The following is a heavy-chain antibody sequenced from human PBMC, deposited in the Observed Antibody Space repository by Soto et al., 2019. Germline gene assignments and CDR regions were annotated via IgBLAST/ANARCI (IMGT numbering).Heavy chain of an antibody. CDR3: SRGYHSSGNYYYYYMDV. D-gene: IGHD6-19*01. CDR2: IYYSGST. V-gene: IGHV4-39*01. CDR1: GGSISSSSYY. Sequence: SETLSLTCTVSGGSISSSSYYWGWIRQPPGKGLEWIGSIYYSGSTYYNTSLKSRVTISVDTSKNQFSLKLSSVTAADTSVYYCSRGYHSSGNYYYYYMDVWGKGTTVTVSS. J-gene: IGHJ6*03.